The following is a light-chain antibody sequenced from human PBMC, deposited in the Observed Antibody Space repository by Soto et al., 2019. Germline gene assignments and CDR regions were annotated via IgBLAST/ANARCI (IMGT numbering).Light chain of an antibody. J-gene: IGKJ1*01. V-gene: IGKV3D-15*01. Sequence: IVRTQSPPTLSSSPWERATLSCRASQSVSTYLAWYQQKPGKAPRLLIYDASNRATGIPARFSGSGSGTDFTLTISSLQSEDFAVYYCQQYDNWPPWTFGQGTKVDIK. CDR1: QSVSTY. CDR3: QQYDNWPPWT. CDR2: DAS.